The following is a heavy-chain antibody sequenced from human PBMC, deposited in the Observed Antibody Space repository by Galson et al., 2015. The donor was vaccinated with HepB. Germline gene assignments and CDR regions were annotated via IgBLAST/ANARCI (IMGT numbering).Heavy chain of an antibody. J-gene: IGHJ6*02. CDR3: TASIAAAYGMDV. CDR2: IKSKTDGGTT. V-gene: IGHV3-15*01. Sequence: SLRLSCAASGFIFSNARMSWVRQAPGKGLEWVGRIKSKTDGGTTDYAAPVKGRFTISRDDSKNTLYLQMNSLKTEDTAVYYCTASIAAAYGMDVWSQGTTVTVSS. CDR1: GFIFSNAR. D-gene: IGHD6-25*01.